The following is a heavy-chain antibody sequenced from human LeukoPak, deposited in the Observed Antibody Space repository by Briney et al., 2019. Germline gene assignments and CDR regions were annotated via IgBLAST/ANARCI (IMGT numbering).Heavy chain of an antibody. D-gene: IGHD5-18*01. J-gene: IGHJ5*02. Sequence: LRLSCAASGFTFSSYSMNWIRQPPGKGLEWIGEINHSGSTNYNPSLKSRVTISVDTSKNQFSLKLSSVTAADTAVYYCARGIQLWFSWFDPWGQGTLVTVSS. CDR2: INHSGST. V-gene: IGHV4-34*01. CDR3: ARGIQLWFSWFDP. CDR1: GFTFSSYS.